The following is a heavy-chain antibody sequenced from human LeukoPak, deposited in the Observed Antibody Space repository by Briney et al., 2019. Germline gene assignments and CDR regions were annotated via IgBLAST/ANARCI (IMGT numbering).Heavy chain of an antibody. Sequence: PGGSLRLSCVGSGFTFRSHAMSWVRQAPEKGLEFVSGIYENGGTTYYADSVKGRFSISRDNSKNTLYLQMNSLRAEDTAVYYCAREKVVGGYSYGTYYYYGMDVWGQGTTVTVSS. J-gene: IGHJ6*02. D-gene: IGHD5-18*01. CDR1: GFTFRSHA. CDR3: AREKVVGGYSYGTYYYYGMDV. V-gene: IGHV3-23*01. CDR2: IYENGGTT.